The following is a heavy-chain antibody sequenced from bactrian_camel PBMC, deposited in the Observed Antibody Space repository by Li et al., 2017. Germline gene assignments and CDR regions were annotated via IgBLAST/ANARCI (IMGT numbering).Heavy chain of an antibody. CDR2: TYTHVNRQ. D-gene: IGHD2*01. Sequence: HVQLVESGGGSVQPGQSLRLSCKASGNTRRTDCMGWFRQAPGRGREAVATTYTHVNRQYYSDFVKGRFTIDEDTSTNKLYLLMTNLKPEDSAMYFCAADLPPPGASGCYSGLRDPAYGYWGRGTQVTVS. J-gene: IGHJ4*01. CDR3: AADLPPPGASGCYSGLRDPAYGY. V-gene: IGHV3-2*01. CDR1: GNTRRTDC.